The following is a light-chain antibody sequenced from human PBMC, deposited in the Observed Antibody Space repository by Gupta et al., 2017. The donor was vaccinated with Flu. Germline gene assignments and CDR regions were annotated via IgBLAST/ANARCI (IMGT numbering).Light chain of an antibody. J-gene: IGKJ2*03. Sequence: EIVVTQSPGTLSLSPGERATLSCRASQSVTRSYVAWHQQKPGQAPRLLIFGASTRATGIPDRFSGSGSGADFTLTITRLEPEDFAVYYCQQYGSSPYSFGQGTKLEIK. CDR2: GAS. V-gene: IGKV3-20*01. CDR1: QSVTRSY. CDR3: QQYGSSPYS.